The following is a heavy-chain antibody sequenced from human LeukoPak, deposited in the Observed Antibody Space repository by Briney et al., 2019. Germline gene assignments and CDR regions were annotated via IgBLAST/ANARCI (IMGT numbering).Heavy chain of an antibody. V-gene: IGHV3-23*01. CDR1: GFTFSSHA. J-gene: IGHJ4*02. Sequence: SGGSLRLSCAGSGFTFSSHAMSWVRQAPGKGLEWVSVISGTDGSTYYADSVKGRFTISRDNSKNTLSLQMNSLGAEDTAVYYCAKQTFGEIFSGTGDFDHWGQGTLVTVSS. D-gene: IGHD3-10*01. CDR2: ISGTDGST. CDR3: AKQTFGEIFSGTGDFDH.